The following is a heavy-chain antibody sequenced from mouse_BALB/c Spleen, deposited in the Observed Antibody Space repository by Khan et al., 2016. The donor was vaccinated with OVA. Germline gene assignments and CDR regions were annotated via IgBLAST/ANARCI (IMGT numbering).Heavy chain of an antibody. D-gene: IGHD2-1*01. J-gene: IGHJ3*01. Sequence: QVQLQQSGAELVKPGASVKLSCKTSGYTFTNYWIQWVKQRPGQGLGWIGQIFPGTGTTYSNENFKAKATLTVDTSSSTAYMHLSSLTSEDSAVFCCARGYFGNYEFAYWGQGALVTVSA. CDR2: IFPGTGTT. CDR3: ARGYFGNYEFAY. CDR1: GYTFTNYW. V-gene: IGHV1S132*01.